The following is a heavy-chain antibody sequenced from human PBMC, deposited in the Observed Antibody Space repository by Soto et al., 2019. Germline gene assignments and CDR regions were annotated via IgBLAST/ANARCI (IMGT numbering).Heavy chain of an antibody. J-gene: IGHJ5*02. CDR1: GFTFSSYS. D-gene: IGHD6-25*01. V-gene: IGHV3-48*01. Sequence: GGSLRLSCAASGFTFSSYSMNWVRQAPGKGLEWVSYISSSSSTIYYADSVKGRFTISRDNAKNSLYLQMNSLRAEDTAVYYCAGGLTEQRAWFDPWGQGTLVTVSS. CDR3: AGGLTEQRAWFDP. CDR2: ISSSSSTI.